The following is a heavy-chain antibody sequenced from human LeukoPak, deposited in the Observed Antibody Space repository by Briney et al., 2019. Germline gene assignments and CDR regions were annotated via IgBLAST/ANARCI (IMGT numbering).Heavy chain of an antibody. CDR2: IRSKANSYAT. CDR3: ARGGHILTGYYVFDY. D-gene: IGHD3-9*01. Sequence: GGSLRLSCAASGSTFSGSAMHWVRQASGKGLEWVGRIRSKANSYATAYAASVKGRFTISRDDSKNTLYLQMNSLRAEDTAVYYCARGGHILTGYYVFDYWGQGTLVTVSS. CDR1: GSTFSGSA. V-gene: IGHV3-73*01. J-gene: IGHJ4*02.